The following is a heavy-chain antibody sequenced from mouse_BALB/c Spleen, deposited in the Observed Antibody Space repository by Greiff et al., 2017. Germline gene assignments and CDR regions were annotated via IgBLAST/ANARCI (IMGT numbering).Heavy chain of an antibody. V-gene: IGHV2-6-7*02. CDR3: ARGTTVVGYYYAMDY. CDR2: IWGDGST. Sequence: VQLQESGPGLVAPSQSLSITCTVSGFSLTGYGVNWVRQPPGKGLEWLGMIWGDGSTDYNSALKSRLSISKDNSKSQVFLKMNSLQTADTARYYCARGTTVVGYYYAMDYWGQGTSVTVSS. J-gene: IGHJ4*01. D-gene: IGHD1-1*01. CDR1: GFSLTGYG.